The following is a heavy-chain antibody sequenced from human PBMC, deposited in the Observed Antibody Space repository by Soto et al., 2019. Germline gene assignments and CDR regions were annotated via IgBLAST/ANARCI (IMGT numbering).Heavy chain of an antibody. Sequence: GGSLRLSCAASGFTFSSYAMHWVRQAPGKGLEWVAVISYDGSNKYYADSVKGRFTISRDNSKNTLYLQMNSLRADDTAVYYCARETIVVVVATYFDYWGQGTLVTVSS. CDR1: GFTFSSYA. CDR3: ARETIVVVVATYFDY. V-gene: IGHV3-30-3*01. D-gene: IGHD2-15*01. J-gene: IGHJ4*02. CDR2: ISYDGSNK.